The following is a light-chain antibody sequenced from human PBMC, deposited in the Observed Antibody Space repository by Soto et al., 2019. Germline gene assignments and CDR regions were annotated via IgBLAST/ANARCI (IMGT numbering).Light chain of an antibody. Sequence: IVMTQSPATLSVSPGQRATLSCRASQSVSTNLAWYQQKPGQAPRRLIYGASTRATGIPARFSGSVSGTEFALNISGRQSVDFAVYYCQQYSSWPPWTFGQGTRVDFK. J-gene: IGKJ1*01. CDR3: QQYSSWPPWT. CDR2: GAS. V-gene: IGKV3D-15*01. CDR1: QSVSTN.